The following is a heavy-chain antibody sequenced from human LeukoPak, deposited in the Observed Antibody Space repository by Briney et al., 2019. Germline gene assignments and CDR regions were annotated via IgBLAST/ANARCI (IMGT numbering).Heavy chain of an antibody. V-gene: IGHV3-23*01. J-gene: IGHJ4*02. CDR2: ISGSGGST. CDR3: AKGGDYSGSYYGY. Sequence: GGSLRLSCAASGFTFSSYAMSWGRQAPGKGLEWVSAISGSGGSTYYADSVKGRFTISRDNSKNTLYLQMNSLRAEDTAVYYCAKGGDYSGSYYGYWGQGTLVTVSS. D-gene: IGHD1-26*01. CDR1: GFTFSSYA.